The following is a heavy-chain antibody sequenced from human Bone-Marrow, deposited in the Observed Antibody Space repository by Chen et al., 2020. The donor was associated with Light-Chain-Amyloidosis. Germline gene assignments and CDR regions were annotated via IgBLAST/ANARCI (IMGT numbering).Heavy chain of an antibody. D-gene: IGHD6-13*01. CDR1: GGSISSSSYY. CDR2: IYYSGST. Sequence: QLQLQESGPGLVKPSETLSLTCTVSGGSISSSSYYWGWIRQPPGKGLEWIGSIYYSGSTYYNPSLKSRVTISLDTSKNQVSLKLSSVTAADTAVYYCAREIRLATPAAVTPDYWGQGTLVTVSS. J-gene: IGHJ4*02. V-gene: IGHV4-39*07. CDR3: AREIRLATPAAVTPDY.